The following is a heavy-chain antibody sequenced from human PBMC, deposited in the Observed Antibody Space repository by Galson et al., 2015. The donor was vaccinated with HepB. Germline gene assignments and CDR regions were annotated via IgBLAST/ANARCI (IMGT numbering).Heavy chain of an antibody. CDR1: GGTFSGYA. CDR2: IIPIFGTA. CDR3: ARGIPPGFGPDY. Sequence: SVKVSCKASGGTFSGYAISWVRQAPGQGLEWMGGIIPIFGTANYAQKFQGRVTITADESTSTAYMELSSLRSEDTAVYYCARGIPPGFGPDYWGQGTLVTVSS. V-gene: IGHV1-69*13. J-gene: IGHJ4*02. D-gene: IGHD3/OR15-3a*01.